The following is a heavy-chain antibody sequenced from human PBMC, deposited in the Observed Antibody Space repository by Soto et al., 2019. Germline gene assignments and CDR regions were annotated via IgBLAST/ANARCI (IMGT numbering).Heavy chain of an antibody. Sequence: QITLNESGPTVVKPAETLTLTCTFSGFSLTTSGVGVGWIRQSPGKAPEWLALIYWDVDKRHSASLKSRLTITKDTSKNQVVLTMASVDPADTATYYCAHRILRTVFGLVTTTAIYFNFWGQGTPVVVSS. V-gene: IGHV2-5*02. D-gene: IGHD3-3*01. CDR2: IYWDVDK. CDR1: GFSLTTSGVG. J-gene: IGHJ4*02. CDR3: AHRILRTVFGLVTTTAIYFNF.